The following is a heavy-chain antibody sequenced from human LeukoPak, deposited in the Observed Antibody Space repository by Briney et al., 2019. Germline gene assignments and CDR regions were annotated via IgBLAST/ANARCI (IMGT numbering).Heavy chain of an antibody. CDR2: ISYDGSNK. V-gene: IGHV3-30-3*01. CDR1: GLTFSSYA. Sequence: GGSLRLSCAASGLTFSSYAMHWVRQAPVKGLEWVAVISYDGSNKYYADSVKGRFTISRDNSKNTLYLQMNSLRAEDTAVYYCARDLAGDRPAAMKHYYYYGMAVWGQGTTVTVSS. CDR3: ARDLAGDRPAAMKHYYYYGMAV. D-gene: IGHD2-2*01. J-gene: IGHJ6*02.